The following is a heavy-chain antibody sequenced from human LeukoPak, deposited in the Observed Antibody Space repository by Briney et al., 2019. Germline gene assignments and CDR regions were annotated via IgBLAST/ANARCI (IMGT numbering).Heavy chain of an antibody. V-gene: IGHV3-23*01. CDR2: ITSRGEST. Sequence: GGSLRLSCAASGFTFSIYAMSWVRQAPGKGLQWVSSITSRGESTWYVDSVKGRFTITRDNSENTLYLQMHSLRAEDTAVDYCARDRPNYYGSDGHYYRRDGDYWGRGTLVSVSS. D-gene: IGHD3-22*01. CDR1: GFTFSIYA. J-gene: IGHJ4*02. CDR3: ARDRPNYYGSDGHYYRRDGDY.